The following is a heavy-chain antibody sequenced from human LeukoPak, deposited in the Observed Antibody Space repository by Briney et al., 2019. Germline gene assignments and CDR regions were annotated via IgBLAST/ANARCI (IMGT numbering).Heavy chain of an antibody. CDR1: GGTFSSYA. CDR3: ATRGYSYGLFDY. J-gene: IGHJ4*02. Sequence: ASVKVSCKASGGTFSSYAISWVRQAPGQGLEWMGGIIPIFGTANYAQKFQGRVTITTDESTSTAYMEPSSLRSEDTAVYYCATRGYSYGLFDYWGQGTLVTVSS. V-gene: IGHV1-69*05. CDR2: IIPIFGTA. D-gene: IGHD5-18*01.